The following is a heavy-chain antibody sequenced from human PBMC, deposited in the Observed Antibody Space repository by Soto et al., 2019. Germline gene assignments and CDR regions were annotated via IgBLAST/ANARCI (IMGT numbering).Heavy chain of an antibody. J-gene: IGHJ4*02. V-gene: IGHV3-23*01. Sequence: GGSLRLSCAASGFTFSSYAMSWVRQAPGKGPEWVSAISGSGGSTYYADSVKGRFTISRDNSKNTLYLQMNSLRAEDTTVYYCAKSLGELYFDYWGQGTLVTVSS. CDR1: GFTFSSYA. CDR3: AKSLGELYFDY. CDR2: ISGSGGST. D-gene: IGHD3-16*01.